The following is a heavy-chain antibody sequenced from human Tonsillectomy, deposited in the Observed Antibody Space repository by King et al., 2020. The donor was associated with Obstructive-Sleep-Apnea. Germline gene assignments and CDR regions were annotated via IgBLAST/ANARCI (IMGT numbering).Heavy chain of an antibody. V-gene: IGHV3-30*04. CDR3: ASLSMTTITTAFDY. CDR1: GFTFSSFA. CDR2: ISSDGSNK. D-gene: IGHD4-11*01. J-gene: IGHJ4*02. Sequence: VQLVESGGGVGQPGRSLRLSCAASGFTFSSFAMHWVRQAPGKGLEWVAVISSDGSNKYYADPVKGRFTISRDNSKNTLFLQMNSLRAEDTAVFYCASLSMTTITTAFDYWGQGALVTVSS.